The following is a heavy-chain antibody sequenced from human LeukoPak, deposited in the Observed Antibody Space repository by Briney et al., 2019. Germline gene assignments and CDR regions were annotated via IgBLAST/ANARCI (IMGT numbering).Heavy chain of an antibody. J-gene: IGHJ4*02. CDR1: GGSFSGYY. CDR3: AREGGGYSGYDRGYYFDY. Sequence: SETLSLTCAVYGGSFSGYYWSWIRQHPGKGLEWIGYIYYSGSTYYNPSLKSRVTISVDTSKNQFSLKLSSVTAADTAVYYCAREGGGYSGYDRGYYFDYWGQGTLVTVSS. CDR2: IYYSGST. D-gene: IGHD5-12*01. V-gene: IGHV4-31*11.